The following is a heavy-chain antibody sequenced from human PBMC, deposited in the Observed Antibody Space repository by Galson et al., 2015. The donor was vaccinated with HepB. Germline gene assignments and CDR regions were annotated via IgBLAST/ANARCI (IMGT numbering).Heavy chain of an antibody. D-gene: IGHD6-13*01. CDR1: GFTFSSYG. Sequence: SLRLSCAASGFTFSSYGMHWVRQAPGKGLEWVAVISYDGSNKYYADSVKGRFTISRDNSKNTLYLQMNSLRAEDTAVYYCAKVSTAAARDDYWGQGTLVTVSS. J-gene: IGHJ4*02. V-gene: IGHV3-30*18. CDR3: AKVSTAAARDDY. CDR2: ISYDGSNK.